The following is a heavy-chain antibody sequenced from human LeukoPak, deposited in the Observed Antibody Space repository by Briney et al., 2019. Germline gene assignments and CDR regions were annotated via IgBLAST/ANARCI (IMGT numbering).Heavy chain of an antibody. CDR3: AKRGVVIRVILVGFHKEAYYFDS. V-gene: IGHV3-23*01. D-gene: IGHD3-22*01. J-gene: IGHJ4*02. CDR2: ISGSGGSI. CDR1: GISLSNYG. Sequence: GGSLRLSCAVSGISLSNYGMSWVRQAPGKGLEWVAGISGSGGSIFYADSVKGRFTISRDSSKNTLYPQMNSLRADDTAVYFCAKRGVVIRVILVGFHKEAYYFDSWGQGALVTVSS.